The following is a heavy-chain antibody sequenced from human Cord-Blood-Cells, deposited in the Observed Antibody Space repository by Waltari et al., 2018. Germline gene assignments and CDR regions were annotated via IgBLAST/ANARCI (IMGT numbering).Heavy chain of an antibody. Sequence: QLQLQESGSGLVRPSQTLSLTCAVSGGSISSGGYSWSWIRQPPGKGLEWIGYIYHSGSTYYNPSLKSRVTISVDRSKNQFSLKLSSVTAADTAVYYCARDSSSSFDAFDIWGQGTMVTVSS. CDR1: GGSISSGGYS. CDR2: IYHSGST. J-gene: IGHJ3*02. CDR3: ARDSSSSFDAFDI. V-gene: IGHV4-30-2*01. D-gene: IGHD6-6*01.